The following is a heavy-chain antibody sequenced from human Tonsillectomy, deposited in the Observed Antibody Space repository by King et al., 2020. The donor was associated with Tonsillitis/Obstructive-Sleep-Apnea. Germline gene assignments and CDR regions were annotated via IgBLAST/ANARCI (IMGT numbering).Heavy chain of an antibody. CDR3: TKDIIESIGYYVRE. V-gene: IGHV3-43*02. CDR1: GFTFDDYA. Sequence: QLVQSGGGVVQPGSLRLSCAASGFTFDDYAIHWVRQAPGKGLEWVSLISGDGGTTYYSDSVKGRFTISRDNSNNSLYQQMNSMRTEDTACYYCTKDIIESIGYYVREWGQGTLVTVSS. J-gene: IGHJ4*02. D-gene: IGHD3-22*01. CDR2: ISGDGGTT.